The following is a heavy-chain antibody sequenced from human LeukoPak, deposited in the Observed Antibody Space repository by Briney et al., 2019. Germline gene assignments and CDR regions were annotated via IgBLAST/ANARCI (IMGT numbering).Heavy chain of an antibody. V-gene: IGHV1-24*01. CDR3: ATALPPGNYYFDY. CDR2: FDPKDGET. D-gene: IGHD1-7*01. J-gene: IGHJ4*02. Sequence: ASVTVSFKVSGYTLTELSMRWVRQAPGKGLEWMGGFDPKDGETIYAQKFQGRVTMTEDTSTDTGYIELSSLRSEDTAVYYCATALPPGNYYFDYWGQGTLVTVSS. CDR1: GYTLTELS.